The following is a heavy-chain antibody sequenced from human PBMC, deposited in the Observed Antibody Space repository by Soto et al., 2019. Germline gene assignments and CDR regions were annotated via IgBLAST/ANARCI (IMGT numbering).Heavy chain of an antibody. V-gene: IGHV5-51*01. CDR3: ARQGYSYGYDN. CDR2: IYPGDSDT. J-gene: IGHJ4*02. D-gene: IGHD5-18*01. CDR1: GNSFTTNW. Sequence: GGSLKISCQGSGNSFTTNWIAWARQMPGKGLEWMGIIYPGDSDTRYSPSFQGQVTISADKSISTAYLQWSSLKASDTAMYYCARQGYSYGYDNWRQGTQVTVSS.